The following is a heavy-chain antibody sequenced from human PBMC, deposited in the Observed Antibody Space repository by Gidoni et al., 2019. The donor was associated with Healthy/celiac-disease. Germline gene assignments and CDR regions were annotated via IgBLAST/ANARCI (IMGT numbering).Heavy chain of an antibody. Sequence: EVQLVESGGGLVKPGGSLRLSCAASGFTFSSNSMNWVRQAPGKGLEWVSSISSSSSYIYYADSVKGRFTISRDNAKNSLYLQMNSLRAEDTAVYYCARAEYGDYLSYYGMDVWGQGTTVTVSS. CDR3: ARAEYGDYLSYYGMDV. V-gene: IGHV3-21*01. J-gene: IGHJ6*02. CDR2: ISSSSSYI. D-gene: IGHD4-17*01. CDR1: GFTFSSNS.